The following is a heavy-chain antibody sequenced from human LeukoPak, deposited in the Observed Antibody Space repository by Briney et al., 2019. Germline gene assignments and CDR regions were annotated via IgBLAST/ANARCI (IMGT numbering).Heavy chain of an antibody. V-gene: IGHV3-23*01. CDR2: ISGSGGST. J-gene: IGHJ4*02. D-gene: IGHD3-22*01. Sequence: GGSLRLSCAASRFTFSSYGMSWVRQAPGKGLEWVSSISGSGGSTYYADSVKGRFTISRDNSKNTLCLQMNSLRDEDTAVYYCAKSSYYDASGYYREYYFDYWGQGTLVTVSS. CDR3: AKSSYYDASGYYREYYFDY. CDR1: RFTFSSYG.